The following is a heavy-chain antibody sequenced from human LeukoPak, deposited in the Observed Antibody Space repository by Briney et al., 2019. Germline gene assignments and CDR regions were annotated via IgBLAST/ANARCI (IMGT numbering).Heavy chain of an antibody. CDR2: INPNSGGT. V-gene: IGHV1-2*02. D-gene: IGHD3-10*01. J-gene: IGHJ3*02. Sequence: ASVKVSCKASGYTFTSYYMHWVRQAPGQGLEWMGWINPNSGGTNYAQKFQGRVTMTRDTSISTAYMELSRLRSDDTAVYYCARDLVDYYRAFDIWGQGTMVTVSS. CDR3: ARDLVDYYRAFDI. CDR1: GYTFTSYY.